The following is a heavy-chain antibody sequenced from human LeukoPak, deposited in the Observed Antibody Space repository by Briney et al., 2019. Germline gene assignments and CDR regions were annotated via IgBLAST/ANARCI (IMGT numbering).Heavy chain of an antibody. Sequence: TGGSLRLSCAASGFTFSSYSMNWVRQAPGKGLEWVSSISSSSSYIYYADSVKGRFTISRDNAKNSLYLQMNSLRAEDTAVYYCAREQLDDAFDIWGQGTMVTVSS. V-gene: IGHV3-21*01. CDR3: AREQLDDAFDI. CDR2: ISSSSSYI. J-gene: IGHJ3*02. CDR1: GFTFSSYS. D-gene: IGHD6-13*01.